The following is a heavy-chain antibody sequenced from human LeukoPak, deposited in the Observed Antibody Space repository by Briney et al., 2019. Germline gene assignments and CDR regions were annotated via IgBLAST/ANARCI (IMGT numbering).Heavy chain of an antibody. CDR2: ISNSGNTI. V-gene: IGHV3-11*04. D-gene: IGHD1-26*01. Sequence: GGSLRLSCAVSGFIFSDYYMSWIRQAPGKGLEWVSYISNSGNTIRYADSVKGRFTISRDNAKNSLYLQMNSLRAEDTAVYYCARALKDLRRRIGGTTTFEYYYYMDVWGKGTTVIISS. CDR3: ARALKDLRRRIGGTTTFEYYYYMDV. CDR1: GFIFSDYY. J-gene: IGHJ6*03.